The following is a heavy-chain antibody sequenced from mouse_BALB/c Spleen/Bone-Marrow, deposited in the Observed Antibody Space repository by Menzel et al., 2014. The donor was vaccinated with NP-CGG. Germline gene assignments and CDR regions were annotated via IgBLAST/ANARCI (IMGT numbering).Heavy chain of an antibody. J-gene: IGHJ2*01. CDR3: APYYRYSFDY. V-gene: IGHV14-3*02. Sequence: EVQLQQSGAELVKPGASVKLSCTGSGFNIKDTYMHWVKQRPEQGLEWIGRIDPANGNTKYDPKFQGKATITADTSSNTAYLQLSSLTSEDTAVYYCAPYYRYSFDYWGHGTPLTVSS. CDR2: IDPANGNT. D-gene: IGHD2-14*01. CDR1: GFNIKDTY.